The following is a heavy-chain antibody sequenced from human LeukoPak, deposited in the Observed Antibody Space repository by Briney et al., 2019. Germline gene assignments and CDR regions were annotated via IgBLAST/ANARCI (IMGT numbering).Heavy chain of an antibody. CDR2: FDPEDGET. J-gene: IGHJ6*02. Sequence: ASVKVSCKVSGYTLTELSMHWVRQAPREVLEWMGRFDPEDGETIYAQKFQGRVTMTEDTSTDTAYMELSSLRSEDTAVYYCATDDGSGSSAVYDMDVWGRGTTVTVS. CDR3: ATDDGSGSSAVYDMDV. CDR1: GYTLTELS. D-gene: IGHD3-10*01. V-gene: IGHV1-24*01.